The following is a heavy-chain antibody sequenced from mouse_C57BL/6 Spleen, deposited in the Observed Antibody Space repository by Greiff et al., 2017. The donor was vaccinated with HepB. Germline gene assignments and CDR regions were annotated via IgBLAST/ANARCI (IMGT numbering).Heavy chain of an antibody. CDR1: GYTFTDYY. CDR2: INPNNGGT. V-gene: IGHV1-26*01. Sequence: EVQLQQSGPELVKPGASVKISCNASGYTFTDYYMNWVKQSHGKSLEWIGDINPNNGGTSYNQKFKGKATLTVDKSSSTAYMELRSLTSEDSAVYYCASYSFAYWGQGTLVTVSA. J-gene: IGHJ3*01. CDR3: ASYSFAY. D-gene: IGHD1-1*01.